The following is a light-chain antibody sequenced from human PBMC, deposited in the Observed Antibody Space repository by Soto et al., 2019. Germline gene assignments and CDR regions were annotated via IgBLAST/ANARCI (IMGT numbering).Light chain of an antibody. CDR1: QSISIW. V-gene: IGKV1-5*01. J-gene: IGKJ2*01. CDR3: QQYHSYSPYT. Sequence: DIQMTQSPSTLSASVGDSVTITCRASQSISIWLAWYQQKPGKAPKFLIYDASTLKSGVPSRFSGSGSGTAFTLAISRLQPDDFATYYCQQYHSYSPYTFGQGTKLEIK. CDR2: DAS.